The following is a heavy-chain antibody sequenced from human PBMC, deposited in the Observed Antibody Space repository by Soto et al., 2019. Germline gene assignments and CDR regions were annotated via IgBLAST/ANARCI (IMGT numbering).Heavy chain of an antibody. D-gene: IGHD6-19*01. CDR3: ADMRGQWLPRD. J-gene: IGHJ4*02. Sequence: QLHLQESGPGLVEPSATLSLTCTVSGGSISGSDYYWAWLRQPPGKGLEWLGTIYYKGNAYYNPSLKSRVTLSVDTSKNQFSLNLKSVTAADTAVYFCADMRGQWLPRDWGQGTLVTVSS. CDR1: GGSISGSDYY. CDR2: IYYKGNA. V-gene: IGHV4-39*01.